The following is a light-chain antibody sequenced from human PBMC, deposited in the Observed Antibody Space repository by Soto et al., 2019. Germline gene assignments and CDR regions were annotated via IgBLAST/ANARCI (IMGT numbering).Light chain of an antibody. Sequence: EIVLTQSPASLSLSPGESASLSCRASQSISGFLAWYQQKPGQAPSLLIYDASHRATGIPARFSGSGSGTDFTRTISSLEPEDFAVYYCHHRSNWPPTETFGPGTKVDLK. CDR3: HHRSNWPPTET. J-gene: IGKJ3*01. V-gene: IGKV3-11*01. CDR1: QSISGF. CDR2: DAS.